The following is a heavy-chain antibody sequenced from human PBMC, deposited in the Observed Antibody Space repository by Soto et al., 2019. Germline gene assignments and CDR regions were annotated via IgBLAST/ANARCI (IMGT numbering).Heavy chain of an antibody. D-gene: IGHD6-13*01. J-gene: IGHJ6*02. V-gene: IGHV3-48*03. CDR1: GFTFSSYE. Sequence: GGSLRLSCAASGFTFSSYEMNWVRQAPGKGLEWVSYISSSGSTIYYADSVKGRLTISRDNAKNPLYLQMNSLRAEDTAVYYCARHGKSSSWYNDYYYYYGMDVWGQGTTVTVSS. CDR2: ISSSGSTI. CDR3: ARHGKSSSWYNDYYYYYGMDV.